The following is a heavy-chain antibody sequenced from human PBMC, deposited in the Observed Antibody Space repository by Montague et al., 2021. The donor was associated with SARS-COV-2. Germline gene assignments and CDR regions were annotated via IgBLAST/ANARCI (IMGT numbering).Heavy chain of an antibody. CDR2: IYHSGST. D-gene: IGHD6-19*01. CDR3: ARDLFSPYSSGWYADY. Sequence: SETLSLTCAVSGGSISSSNWWSWVRQPPGKGLEWIGEIYHSGSTNYNPSLKSRVTISVDKSKNQFSLKLSSVTAADTAVCYCARDLFSPYSSGWYADYWGQGTLVTVSS. J-gene: IGHJ4*02. CDR1: GGSISSSNW. V-gene: IGHV4-4*02.